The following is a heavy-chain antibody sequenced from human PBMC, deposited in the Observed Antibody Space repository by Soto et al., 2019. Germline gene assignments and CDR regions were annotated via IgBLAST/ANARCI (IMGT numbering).Heavy chain of an antibody. CDR2: INHSGST. J-gene: IGHJ6*01. V-gene: IGHV4-34*01. CDR3: ASRSEYYYGMDV. Sequence: DYCVRWISQPPGKGLEWIGEINHSGSTNYNPSLKSRVTISVDTSKNQFSLKLSSVTAADTAVYYCASRSEYYYGMDVWGQGTTVTVSS. CDR1: DYC.